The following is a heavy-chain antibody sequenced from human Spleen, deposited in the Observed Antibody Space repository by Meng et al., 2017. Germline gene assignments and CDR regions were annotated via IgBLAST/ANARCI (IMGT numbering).Heavy chain of an antibody. CDR2: VSWKSNSI. J-gene: IGHJ4*02. CDR1: GFTFDDYA. CDR3: AKDFQRYDILTGFDY. D-gene: IGHD3-9*01. Sequence: SLKISCAASGFTFDDYAMHWVRQAPGKGLEWVSGVSWKSNSIGYADSVKGRFIISRDNAKNSLYLQMNSLRAEDTAIYYCAKDFQRYDILTGFDYWGQGILVTVSS. V-gene: IGHV3-9*01.